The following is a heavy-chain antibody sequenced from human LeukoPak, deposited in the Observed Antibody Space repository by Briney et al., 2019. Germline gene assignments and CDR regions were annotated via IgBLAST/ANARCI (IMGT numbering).Heavy chain of an antibody. J-gene: IGHJ6*02. CDR2: IWYDGSNK. D-gene: IGHD3-3*01. CDR3: ARDRGASWSGYFYYYYYGMDV. Sequence: GGSLGLSCAASGFTFSSYGMHWVRQAPGKGLEWVAVIWYDGSNKYYADSVKGRFTISRDNSKNTLYLQMNSLRAEDTAVYYCARDRGASWSGYFYYYYYGMDVWGQGTTVTVSS. V-gene: IGHV3-33*01. CDR1: GFTFSSYG.